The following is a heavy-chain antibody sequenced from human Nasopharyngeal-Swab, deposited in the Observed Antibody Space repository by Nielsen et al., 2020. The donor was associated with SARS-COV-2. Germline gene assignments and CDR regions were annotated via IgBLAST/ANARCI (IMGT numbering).Heavy chain of an antibody. CDR2: IYYSGST. J-gene: IGHJ6*03. D-gene: IGHD6-6*01. V-gene: IGHV4-59*01. Sequence: SETLSLTCTVSGGSISSYYWSWIRQPPGKGLEWIGYIYYSGSTNYNPSLKSRVTISVDTSKNQFSLKLSSVTAADTAVYYCARVGSASEYSSSSEVYYYYYYMDVWGKGTTVTVSS. CDR3: ARVGSASEYSSSSEVYYYYYYMDV. CDR1: GGSISSYY.